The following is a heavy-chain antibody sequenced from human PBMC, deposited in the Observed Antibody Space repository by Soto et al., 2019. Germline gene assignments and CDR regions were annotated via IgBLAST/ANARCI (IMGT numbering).Heavy chain of an antibody. CDR3: AREEYDSSHYYPRAFHI. Sequence: GGPLRLSCAASGFTFSSYALHWFRQAPGKGQRGVEVISYEESNKYDADSGQGRFTISRDNSENPMNLQMNRLRAEDTAEYYCAREEYDSSHYYPRAFHIWGQGTMVTVSS. CDR2: ISYEESNK. D-gene: IGHD3-22*01. V-gene: IGHV3-30-3*01. J-gene: IGHJ3*02. CDR1: GFTFSSYA.